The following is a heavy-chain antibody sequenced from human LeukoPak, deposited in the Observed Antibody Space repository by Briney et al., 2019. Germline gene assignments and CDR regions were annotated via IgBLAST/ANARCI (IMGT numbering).Heavy chain of an antibody. J-gene: IGHJ4*02. CDR1: GFTFSNAW. V-gene: IGHV3-15*01. D-gene: IGHD5-24*01. Sequence: GGSLRLSCAASGFTFSNAWMSWVRQAPGKGLEWVGRINSKIDGGTTDYAAPVKGRFPISRDDSKNMLYLQMNSLKTEDTAVYYCTTGRGTGYWGQGTLVTVSS. CDR2: INSKIDGGTT. CDR3: TTGRGTGY.